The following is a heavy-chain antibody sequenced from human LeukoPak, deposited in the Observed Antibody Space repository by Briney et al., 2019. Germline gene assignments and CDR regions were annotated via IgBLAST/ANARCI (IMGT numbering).Heavy chain of an antibody. V-gene: IGHV3-23*01. D-gene: IGHD3-22*01. Sequence: PGGSLRLSCAASGFTFSTYAMSWVRQAPGKGLEWVSAISGSGGSTYYADSVKGRFTISRDNSKNTLYLQMNSLRAEDTAVYYCAKDPRAYDSSGYPDYWGQGTLVTVSS. CDR1: GFTFSTYA. CDR3: AKDPRAYDSSGYPDY. J-gene: IGHJ4*02. CDR2: ISGSGGST.